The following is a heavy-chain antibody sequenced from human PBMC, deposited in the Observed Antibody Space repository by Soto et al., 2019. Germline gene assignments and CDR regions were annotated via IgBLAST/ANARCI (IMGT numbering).Heavy chain of an antibody. J-gene: IGHJ2*01. CDR2: INAGNGNT. D-gene: IGHD1-26*01. V-gene: IGHV1-3*01. CDR3: SRGGSLYWYFDL. CDR1: GYTFTSYA. Sequence: QVQLVQSGAEVKKTGASVKVSCKASGYTFTSYAMHWVRQAPGQRLEWMGWINAGNGNTKSSQHFQGRVTITRDTSASTAYMELSSLRSEDTAVYYCSRGGSLYWYFDLWGRGTLVTFSS.